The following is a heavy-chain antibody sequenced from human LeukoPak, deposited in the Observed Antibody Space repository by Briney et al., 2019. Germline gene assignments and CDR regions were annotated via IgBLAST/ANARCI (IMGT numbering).Heavy chain of an antibody. CDR3: ARLPIAAADTPRDY. CDR1: GYSLTGYY. V-gene: IGHV1-2*02. J-gene: IGHJ4*02. D-gene: IGHD6-13*01. Sequence: GASVKVSCKTSGYSLTGYYMHWVRQAPGHGLEWMGWINPNSGGTNYAQKFQGRVTMTRDTSISTAYMELSRLRSDDTAVYYCARLPIAAADTPRDYWGQGTLVTVSS. CDR2: INPNSGGT.